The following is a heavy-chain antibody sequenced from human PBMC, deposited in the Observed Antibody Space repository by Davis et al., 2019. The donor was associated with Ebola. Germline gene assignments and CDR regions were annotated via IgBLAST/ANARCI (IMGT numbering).Heavy chain of an antibody. Sequence: GGSLRLSCAASGFTFSSYIMNWVRQAPGKGLEWVSSISSSSSYIYYADSVKGRFTISRDNAKNSLYLQMNSLRAEDTAVYYCARDPETYYYYGMDVWGKGTTVTVSS. CDR2: ISSSSSYI. CDR3: ARDPETYYYYGMDV. V-gene: IGHV3-21*01. CDR1: GFTFSSYI. J-gene: IGHJ6*04.